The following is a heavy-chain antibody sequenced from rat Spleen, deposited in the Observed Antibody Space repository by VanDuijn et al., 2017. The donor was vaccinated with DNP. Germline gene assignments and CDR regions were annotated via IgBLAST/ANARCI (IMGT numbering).Heavy chain of an antibody. CDR2: ISNEGRRI. Sequence: EVQLVESGGGLVQPGRSLKLSCAASGFTFSDYYMAWVRQAPKKGLEWVASISNEGRRIYYGDSVKGRFTISRDNAKSTLYLQMDSLRSEDTASYYCARLDTYYGYSYYWFFDFWGPGTMVTVSS. V-gene: IGHV5-22*01. J-gene: IGHJ1*01. CDR3: ARLDTYYGYSYYWFFDF. CDR1: GFTFSDYY. D-gene: IGHD1-9*01.